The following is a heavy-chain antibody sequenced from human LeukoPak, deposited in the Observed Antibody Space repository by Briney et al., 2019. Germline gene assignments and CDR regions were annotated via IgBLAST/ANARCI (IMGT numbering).Heavy chain of an antibody. CDR1: GFTFSGYS. V-gene: IGHV3-7*03. Sequence: TGGSLRLSCAASGFTFSGYSMSWVRQAPGKGLEWVANIKQDGSEKYYVDSVKGRFTISRDNAKNTLYLQMNSLRVEDTAVYYCVRVRDAYNPPVVYFDYWGQGTLVTVSS. D-gene: IGHD5-24*01. J-gene: IGHJ4*02. CDR2: IKQDGSEK. CDR3: VRVRDAYNPPVVYFDY.